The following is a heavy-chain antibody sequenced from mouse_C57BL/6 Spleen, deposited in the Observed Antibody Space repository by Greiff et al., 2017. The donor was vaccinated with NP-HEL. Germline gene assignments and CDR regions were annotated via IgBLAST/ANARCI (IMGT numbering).Heavy chain of an antibody. CDR3: ASGVYFDY. CDR2: INPNNGGT. J-gene: IGHJ2*01. CDR1: GYTFTDYY. V-gene: IGHV1-26*01. Sequence: EVQLQQSGPELVKPGASVKISCKASGYTFTDYYMNWVQQSHGKSLEWIGDINPNNGGTSYNQKFKGKDTLTVDKSSSTAYMELRSLTSEDSAVYYCASGVYFDYWGQGTTLTVSS.